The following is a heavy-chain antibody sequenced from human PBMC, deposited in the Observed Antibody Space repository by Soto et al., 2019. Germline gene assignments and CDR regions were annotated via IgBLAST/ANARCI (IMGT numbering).Heavy chain of an antibody. J-gene: IGHJ6*02. CDR1: GFTFSSYG. V-gene: IGHV3-33*01. D-gene: IGHD3-22*01. Sequence: QVQLVESGGGVVQPGRSLRLSCAASGFTFSSYGMHWVRQAPGKGLEWVAVIWYDGSNKYYADSVKGRFTISRDNSKNTLYLQMNSLRAEDTAVYYCARDGLAAYYYDSSGYNYYYGMDVWGQGTTVTVSS. CDR3: ARDGLAAYYYDSSGYNYYYGMDV. CDR2: IWYDGSNK.